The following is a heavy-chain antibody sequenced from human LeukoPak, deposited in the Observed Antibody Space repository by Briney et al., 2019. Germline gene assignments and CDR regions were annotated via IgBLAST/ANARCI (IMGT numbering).Heavy chain of an antibody. D-gene: IGHD1-26*01. CDR2: TYYRSKWFR. CDR3: ARLASGTSDGGDY. Sequence: SQTLSLTCAISGDSVSSNSATWNWIRQSPSSGLEWLGRTYYRSKWFRDYAVSVKSRITINPDTSKNQFSLQLNSLTPEDTAVYYCARLASGTSDGGDYWGQGTLATVSS. J-gene: IGHJ4*02. V-gene: IGHV6-1*01. CDR1: GDSVSSNSAT.